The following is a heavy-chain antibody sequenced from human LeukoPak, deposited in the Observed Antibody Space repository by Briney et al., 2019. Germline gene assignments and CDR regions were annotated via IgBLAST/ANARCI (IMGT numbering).Heavy chain of an antibody. Sequence: PGGSLRLSCAASGFTFDDYAMHWVRQAPGKGLEGVSGISWNSGSIGYADSVKGRFTISRDNAKNSLYLQMNSLRAEDTAVYYCARDSRSSWYYYYGMDVWGQGTTVTVSS. V-gene: IGHV3-9*01. CDR2: ISWNSGSI. J-gene: IGHJ6*02. CDR1: GFTFDDYA. D-gene: IGHD6-13*01. CDR3: ARDSRSSWYYYYGMDV.